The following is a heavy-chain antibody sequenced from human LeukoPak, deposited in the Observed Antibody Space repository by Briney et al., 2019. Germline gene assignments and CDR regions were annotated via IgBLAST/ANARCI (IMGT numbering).Heavy chain of an antibody. CDR1: GYTFTGYY. CDR2: INPNSGGT. V-gene: IGHV1-2*02. Sequence: ASVKVSCKASGYTFTGYYMHWVRQAPGQGLEWMGWINPNSGGTNYAQKFQGRVTMTRDTSISTAYMELSRLRSDDTAVYYCARLRPRGVRGTGSVGYWGQGTLVTVSS. D-gene: IGHD1-1*01. CDR3: ARLRPRGVRGTGSVGY. J-gene: IGHJ4*02.